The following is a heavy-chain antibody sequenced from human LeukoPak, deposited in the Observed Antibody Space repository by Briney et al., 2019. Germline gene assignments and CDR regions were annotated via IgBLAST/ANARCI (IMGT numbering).Heavy chain of an antibody. V-gene: IGHV4-39*01. CDR3: ARLRPHYSNYDLGYFDY. CDR2: IYYSGST. D-gene: IGHD4-11*01. Sequence: SETLSLTCTVSGGSISSSSHYWGWIRQPPGKGLEWIGSIYYSGSTYYNPSLKSRVTISVDTSKNQFSLKLSSVTAADTAVYYCARLRPHYSNYDLGYFDYWGQGTLVTVSS. J-gene: IGHJ4*02. CDR1: GGSISSSSHY.